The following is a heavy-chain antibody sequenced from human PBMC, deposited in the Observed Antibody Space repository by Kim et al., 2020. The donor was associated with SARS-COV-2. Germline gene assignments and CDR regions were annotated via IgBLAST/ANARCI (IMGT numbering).Heavy chain of an antibody. J-gene: IGHJ4*02. Sequence: GGSLRLSCAASGFTFSSYSMNWVRQAPGKGLEWVSSISSSSSYIYYADSVKGRFTISRDNAKNSLYLQMNSLRAEDTAVYYCATQYSSGLYYFDYWGQGPLVTVSS. D-gene: IGHD6-19*01. CDR1: GFTFSSYS. CDR2: ISSSSSYI. CDR3: ATQYSSGLYYFDY. V-gene: IGHV3-21*01.